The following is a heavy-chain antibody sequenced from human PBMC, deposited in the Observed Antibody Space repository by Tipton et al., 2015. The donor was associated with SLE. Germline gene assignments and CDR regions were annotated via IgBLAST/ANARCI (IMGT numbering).Heavy chain of an antibody. J-gene: IGHJ4*02. CDR3: ARDRIVGAWYYFDY. CDR2: ISGSGGST. CDR1: GFTFSSYA. V-gene: IGHV3-23*01. D-gene: IGHD1-26*01. Sequence: GSLRLSCAASGFTFSSYAMSWVLQAPGKGLEWASAISGSGGSTYYADSVKGRFTISRDNAKNSLYLQMNSLRAEDTAVYYCARDRIVGAWYYFDYWGQGTLVTVSS.